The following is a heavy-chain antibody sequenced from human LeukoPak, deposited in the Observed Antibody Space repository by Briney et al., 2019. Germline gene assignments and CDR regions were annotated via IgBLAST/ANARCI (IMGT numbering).Heavy chain of an antibody. CDR1: GVSFNTYS. D-gene: IGHD4-17*01. J-gene: IGHJ4*02. CDR3: AKSPGIGTYGDRSTAVDY. CDR2: ISSSSAHI. V-gene: IGHV3-21*01. Sequence: GGSLRLSRAASGVSFNTYSLNWGRQAPGKGLEWVSSISSSSAHIFYADSVKGRFSISRDNAKNSLYLQMNSLRAEDTAVYYCAKSPGIGTYGDRSTAVDYWGQGTLVTVSS.